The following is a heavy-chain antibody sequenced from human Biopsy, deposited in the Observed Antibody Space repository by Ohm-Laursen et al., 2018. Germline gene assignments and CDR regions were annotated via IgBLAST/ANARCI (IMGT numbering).Heavy chain of an antibody. V-gene: IGHV1-46*01. CDR2: INPSGSTT. Sequence: ASVKVSCKASGYSFTSYYMHWVRQAPGQGLEWMGMINPSGSTTSYPQIFQGRVTMTRDTSATTGYMELSSLRSDDTAVYYCARDIMNPIGGLVARSDVFDVWGQGTMVTVSS. CDR3: ARDIMNPIGGLVARSDVFDV. D-gene: IGHD3-16*02. J-gene: IGHJ3*01. CDR1: GYSFTSYY.